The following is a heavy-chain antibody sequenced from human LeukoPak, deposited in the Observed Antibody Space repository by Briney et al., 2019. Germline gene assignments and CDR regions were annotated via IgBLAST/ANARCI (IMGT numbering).Heavy chain of an antibody. Sequence: PSETLSLTCTVSGGSISSYYWSWLRQPPGKGLEGLGYIYYSGSTNYNPSLKSRVTISVDTSKNQFSLNLSSVTAADTAVYYCARASDDSSGYYDYWGQGTLVTVSS. V-gene: IGHV4-59*01. J-gene: IGHJ4*02. CDR2: IYYSGST. CDR1: GGSISSYY. CDR3: ARASDDSSGYYDY. D-gene: IGHD3-22*01.